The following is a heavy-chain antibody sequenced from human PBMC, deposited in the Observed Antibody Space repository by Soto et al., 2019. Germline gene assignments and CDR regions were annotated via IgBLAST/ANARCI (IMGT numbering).Heavy chain of an antibody. CDR3: AKHRNYYDGLDV. D-gene: IGHD3-22*01. J-gene: IGHJ6*02. CDR1: GFTFRSYG. Sequence: GGSLRLSCAASGFTFRSYGMHWVRQAPGKGLEWVAVISYDGSNKYYADSVKGRFTISRDNSKNTLYLQMNSLRAEDTAVYYCAKHRNYYDGLDVWGQGTTVTVSS. V-gene: IGHV3-30*18. CDR2: ISYDGSNK.